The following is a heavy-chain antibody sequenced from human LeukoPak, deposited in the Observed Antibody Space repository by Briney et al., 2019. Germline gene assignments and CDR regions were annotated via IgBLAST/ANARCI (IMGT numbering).Heavy chain of an antibody. Sequence: PGGSLRLSCAASGFTVSSNYMSWVRQAPGKGLEWVSVIYSGGSTYYADSVKGRFTISRDNSKNTLYLQMNSLRAEDTAVYYCARGGYSYGYYFDYWGQGTLVTVSS. D-gene: IGHD5-18*01. J-gene: IGHJ4*02. CDR2: IYSGGST. V-gene: IGHV3-66*01. CDR3: ARGGYSYGYYFDY. CDR1: GFTVSSNY.